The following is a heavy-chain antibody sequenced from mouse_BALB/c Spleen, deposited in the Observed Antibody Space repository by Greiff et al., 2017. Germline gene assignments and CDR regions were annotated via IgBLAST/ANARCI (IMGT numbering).Heavy chain of an antibody. V-gene: IGHV1-55*01. CDR2: IYAGTGGT. CDR1: GFTFSSSY. CDR3: ARHYYDYEEYYAMDY. Sequence: QVHVKQSGAELVKPGASVKLSCKTSGFTFSSSYISWLKQKPGQSLEWIAWIYAGTGGTSYNQKFTGKAQLTVDTSSSTAYMQFSSLTTEDSAIYYGARHYYDYEEYYAMDYWGQGTSVTVSS. D-gene: IGHD2-4*01. J-gene: IGHJ4*01.